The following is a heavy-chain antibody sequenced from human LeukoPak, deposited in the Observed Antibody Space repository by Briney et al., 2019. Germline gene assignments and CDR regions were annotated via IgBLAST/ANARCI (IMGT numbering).Heavy chain of an antibody. V-gene: IGHV4-59*12. CDR1: GGSISSYY. D-gene: IGHD2-21*02. CDR3: ARVLEGGYRLGSYYFDY. Sequence: SETLSLTCTVSGGSISSYYWSWIRQPPGKGLEWIGSIYHSGSTYYNPSLKSRVTISVDTSKNQFSLKLSSVTAADTAVYYCARVLEGGYRLGSYYFDYWGQGTLVTVSP. J-gene: IGHJ4*02. CDR2: IYHSGST.